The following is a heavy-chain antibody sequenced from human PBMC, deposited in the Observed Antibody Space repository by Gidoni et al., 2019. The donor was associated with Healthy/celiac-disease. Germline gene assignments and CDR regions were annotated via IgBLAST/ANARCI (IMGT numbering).Heavy chain of an antibody. CDR2: IWYDGSNK. J-gene: IGHJ6*02. D-gene: IGHD2-2*01. CDR3: ARDQGEVVVPAAMLGEGYYYYYGMDV. V-gene: IGHV3-33*01. CDR1: GFTFRSYG. Sequence: QVQLVESGGGVVQPGRSLRLSCAASGFTFRSYGMHWVRQAPGKGLEWVAVIWYDGSNKYYADSVKGRFTISRDNSKNTLYLQMNSLRAEDTAVYYCARDQGEVVVPAAMLGEGYYYYYGMDVWGQGTTVTVSS.